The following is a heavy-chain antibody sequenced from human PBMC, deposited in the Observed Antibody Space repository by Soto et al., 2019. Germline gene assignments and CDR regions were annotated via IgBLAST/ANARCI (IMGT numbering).Heavy chain of an antibody. CDR2: ISSSSSYI. Sequence: EVQLVESGGGLVKPGGSLRLSCAASGFTFSSYSMNWVRQAPGKGLEWVSSISSSSSYIYYADSVKGRFTISRDNAKNALYLQMNSLRAEDTAVYSCARPDDYGDSAYWGQGTLVTVSS. CDR3: ARPDDYGDSAY. J-gene: IGHJ4*02. D-gene: IGHD4-17*01. CDR1: GFTFSSYS. V-gene: IGHV3-21*01.